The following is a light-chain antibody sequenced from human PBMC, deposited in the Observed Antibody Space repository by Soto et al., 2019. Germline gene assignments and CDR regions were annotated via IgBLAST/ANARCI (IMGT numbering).Light chain of an antibody. CDR1: SSDVGSYNR. Sequence: QSALTQPPSVSGSPGQSVTISCTGTSSDVGSYNRVSWYQQPPGTAPKLMIYEVNNRPSGVPDRFSGSKSGNTASLTISGLQAEYEAAYYCSSYTTISTYVFGTGTKRTVL. V-gene: IGLV2-18*02. J-gene: IGLJ1*01. CDR3: SSYTTISTYV. CDR2: EVN.